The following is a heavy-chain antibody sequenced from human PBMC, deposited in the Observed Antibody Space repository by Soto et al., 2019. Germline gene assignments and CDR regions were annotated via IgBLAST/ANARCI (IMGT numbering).Heavy chain of an antibody. CDR3: XXXGNRGQWFDY. V-gene: IGHV3-48*01. CDR1: GFTFSSYS. J-gene: IGHJ4*02. Sequence: EVQLVESGGGLVQPGGSLRLSCAASGFTFSSYSMNWVRQAPGKGLEWVSYISSSSSTIYYADSVKGRFTISRDNAKXXXXXXXXXXXXXXXXXXXXXXXGNRGQWFDYWGQGTLVTVSS. D-gene: IGHD6-19*01. CDR2: ISSSSSTI.